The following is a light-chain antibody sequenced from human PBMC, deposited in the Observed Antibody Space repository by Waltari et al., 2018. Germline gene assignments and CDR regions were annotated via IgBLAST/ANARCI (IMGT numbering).Light chain of an antibody. CDR1: QSISTW. CDR2: KAS. CDR3: HQYHIYPGT. J-gene: IGKJ1*01. V-gene: IGKV1-5*03. Sequence: GDRVTITCRASQSISTWLAWYHQRPGEAPNLLIYKASSLEGGVPSRFSGSGSGTEFTLTISSLQPDDFATYYCHQYHIYPGTFGQGTKVEIK.